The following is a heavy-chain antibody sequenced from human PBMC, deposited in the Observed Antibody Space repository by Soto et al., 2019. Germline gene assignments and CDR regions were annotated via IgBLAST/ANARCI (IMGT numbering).Heavy chain of an antibody. CDR3: ARAVAVPADFDY. J-gene: IGHJ4*02. V-gene: IGHV1-3*01. CDR1: GYTFTTYA. Sequence: ASVKVSCKASGYTFTTYAMHWVRQAPGQRLEWMGWINAGNGNTKYSQRFQGRVTVTRDTSASTAYMELSSLRSEDTAVYYCARAVAVPADFDYWAQRTLVTVSS. D-gene: IGHD6-19*01. CDR2: INAGNGNT.